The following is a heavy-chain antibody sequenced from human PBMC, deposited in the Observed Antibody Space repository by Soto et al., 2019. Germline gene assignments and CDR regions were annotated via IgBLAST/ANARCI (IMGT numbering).Heavy chain of an antibody. J-gene: IGHJ6*02. D-gene: IGHD2-8*01. V-gene: IGHV4-4*07. CDR3: ARDRGRYCPTSSCPKGSYYGVDV. CDR2: IYPSGSA. CDR1: VDSISSYY. Sequence: QVQLQESGPGLVKPSETLSPTCTVSVDSISSYYWSWIRQTAGKGLEWIGRIYPSGSANYNPSFKSRVSRSVDKSKYQFSLKLSSVTAADTAVYDCARDRGRYCPTSSCPKGSYYGVDVWGQGTTVTVSS.